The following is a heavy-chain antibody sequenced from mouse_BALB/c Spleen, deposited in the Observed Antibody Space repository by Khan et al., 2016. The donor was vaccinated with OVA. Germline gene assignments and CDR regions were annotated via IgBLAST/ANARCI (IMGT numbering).Heavy chain of an antibody. CDR1: GFNIKDTY. D-gene: IGHD2-1*01. CDR3: ATRYGNPFAF. CDR2: IDPPNDDS. V-gene: IGHV14-3*02. J-gene: IGHJ3*01. Sequence: EVQLQQSGAELVKPGASVKLSCSASGFNIKDTYIHWMKQRPEQGLEWIGRIDPPNDDSKYGPKFQAKATLTADTSSNTAYLQLSSLPSEDTAVYYCATRYGNPFAFWGQGTLVSVSA.